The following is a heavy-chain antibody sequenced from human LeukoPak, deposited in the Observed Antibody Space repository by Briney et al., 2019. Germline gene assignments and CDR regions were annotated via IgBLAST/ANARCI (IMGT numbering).Heavy chain of an antibody. V-gene: IGHV4-34*01. Sequence: SETLSLTCAVYGGSFSGYYWSWIRQPPGKGLEWIGEINHSGSTNYNPSLKSRVTILVDTSKNQFSLKLSSVTAADTAVYYCARGGTKAAAGKRFYYYYYMDVWGKGTTVTVSS. CDR2: INHSGST. CDR1: GGSFSGYY. D-gene: IGHD6-13*01. J-gene: IGHJ6*03. CDR3: ARGGTKAAAGKRFYYYYYMDV.